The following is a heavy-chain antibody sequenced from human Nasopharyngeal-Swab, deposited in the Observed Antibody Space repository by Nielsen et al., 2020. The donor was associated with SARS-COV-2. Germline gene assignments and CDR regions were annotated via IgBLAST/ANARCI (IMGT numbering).Heavy chain of an antibody. J-gene: IGHJ3*02. CDR2: IYSGGST. CDR1: GFTVSSNY. Sequence: GESLKISCAASGFTVSSNYMSWVRQAPGKGLEWVSVIYSGGSTYYADSVKGRFTISRDNSKNTLYLQMNSLRAEDTAVYYCARDSLTVLAFDIWGQGTMVTVSS. CDR3: ARDSLTVLAFDI. V-gene: IGHV3-53*01.